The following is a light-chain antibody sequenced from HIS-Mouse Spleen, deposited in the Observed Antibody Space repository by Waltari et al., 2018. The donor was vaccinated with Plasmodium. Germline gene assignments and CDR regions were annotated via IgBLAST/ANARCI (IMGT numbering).Light chain of an antibody. CDR3: QQYNNWSFT. CDR1: QSVSSN. J-gene: IGKJ3*01. Sequence: EIVMTQSPATLSVSPGERATLSCRASQSVSSNLAWYTQKPGQAPRLLIYGASTRATGSPARFSGSGSGTEFTLTISSLQSEDFAVYYCQQYNNWSFTFGPGTKVDIK. CDR2: GAS. V-gene: IGKV3-15*01.